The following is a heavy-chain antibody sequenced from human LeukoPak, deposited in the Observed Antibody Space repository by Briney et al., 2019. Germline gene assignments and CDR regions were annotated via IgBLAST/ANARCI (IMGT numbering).Heavy chain of an antibody. J-gene: IGHJ6*02. D-gene: IGHD6-19*01. Sequence: GGSLRLSCAASGFTFSSYSMNWVRQAPGKGLEWVSYISSSSSTIYYADSVKGRFTISRDNAKNSLYLQMNSLRAEDTAVYYCARDHSSGRSDYYYYGMDVWGQGTTVTVSS. CDR3: ARDHSSGRSDYYYYGMDV. V-gene: IGHV3-48*01. CDR1: GFTFSSYS. CDR2: ISSSSSTI.